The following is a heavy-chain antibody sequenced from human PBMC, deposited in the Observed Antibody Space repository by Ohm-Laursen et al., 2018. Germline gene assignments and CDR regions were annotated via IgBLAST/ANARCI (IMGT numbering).Heavy chain of an antibody. CDR1: GYTFTSYY. Sequence: ASVKVSCKASGYTFTSYYMHWVRQAPGQGLEWMGWISAYNGNTNYAQKLQGRVTMTTDTSTSTAYMELRSLRSDDTAVYYCARDRTVGAIWFDPWGQGTLVTVSS. CDR2: ISAYNGNT. D-gene: IGHD1-26*01. J-gene: IGHJ5*02. CDR3: ARDRTVGAIWFDP. V-gene: IGHV1-18*04.